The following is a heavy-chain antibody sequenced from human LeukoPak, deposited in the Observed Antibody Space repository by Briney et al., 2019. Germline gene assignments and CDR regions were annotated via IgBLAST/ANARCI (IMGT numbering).Heavy chain of an antibody. J-gene: IGHJ4*02. Sequence: SETLSLTCTVSGGSISSGGYYWSWIRQHPGKGLEWIGYIYYSGSTYYNPSLKSRVTISVDTSKNQFSLKLSSVTAADTAVYYCASQTYHYDSSGYLTHYFDYWGQGTLVTVSS. CDR1: GGSISSGGYY. CDR2: IYYSGST. CDR3: ASQTYHYDSSGYLTHYFDY. D-gene: IGHD3-22*01. V-gene: IGHV4-31*03.